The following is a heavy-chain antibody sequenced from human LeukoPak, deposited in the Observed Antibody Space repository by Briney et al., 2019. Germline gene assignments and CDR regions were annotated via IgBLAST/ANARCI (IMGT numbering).Heavy chain of an antibody. CDR1: GFTVSSNY. CDR3: ARVREVVGFDY. CDR2: IYSGGST. V-gene: IGHV3-53*01. J-gene: IGHJ4*02. D-gene: IGHD2-2*01. Sequence: GGSLRLSCAASGFTVSSNYMSWVRQAPGKGLEWVSVIYSGGSTYYADSVKGRFTISRDNAKNTLYPQMNSLRAEDTAVYYCARVREVVGFDYWGQGTLVTVSS.